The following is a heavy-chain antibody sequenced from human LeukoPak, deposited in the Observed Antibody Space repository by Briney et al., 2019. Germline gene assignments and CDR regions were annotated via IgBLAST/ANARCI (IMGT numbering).Heavy chain of an antibody. J-gene: IGHJ3*02. D-gene: IGHD3-3*01. CDR2: INHSGST. CDR3: ARRGYPFWAFDI. V-gene: IGHV4-34*01. Sequence: SETLSLTCAVHGGSFSGYYWSWIRQPPGKGLEWIGEINHSGSTNYNPSLKSRVTISVDTSKNQFSLKLSSVTAADTAVYYCARRGYPFWAFDIWGQGTMVTVSS. CDR1: GGSFSGYY.